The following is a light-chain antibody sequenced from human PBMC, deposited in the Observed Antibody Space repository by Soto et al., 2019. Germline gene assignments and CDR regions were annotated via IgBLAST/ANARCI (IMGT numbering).Light chain of an antibody. CDR2: DAS. Sequence: EIVLTQSPATLSLSPGERATLSCRAIQSISSALAWYQQRPGQPPRLLIYDASDRADGIPARFSGTRSGTDFTLTISSLEPEDFAVYYCQQRSNWLTFGGGTRVDIQ. V-gene: IGKV3-11*01. CDR3: QQRSNWLT. J-gene: IGKJ4*01. CDR1: QSISSA.